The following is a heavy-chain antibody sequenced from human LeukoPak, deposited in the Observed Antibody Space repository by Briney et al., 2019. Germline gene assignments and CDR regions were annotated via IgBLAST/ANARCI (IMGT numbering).Heavy chain of an antibody. V-gene: IGHV3-30-3*01. J-gene: IGHJ4*02. D-gene: IGHD6-19*01. Sequence: GGSLRLSCAASGFTFSSYAMHWVRQAPGKGLEWVAVISYDGSNKYYADSVKGRFTISRDNSKNMLYLQMNSLRAEDTAVYYCARDQSSGLIDYWGQGTLVTVSS. CDR1: GFTFSSYA. CDR3: ARDQSSGLIDY. CDR2: ISYDGSNK.